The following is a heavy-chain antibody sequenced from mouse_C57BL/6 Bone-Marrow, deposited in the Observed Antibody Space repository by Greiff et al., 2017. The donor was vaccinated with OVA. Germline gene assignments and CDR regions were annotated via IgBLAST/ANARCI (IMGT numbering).Heavy chain of an antibody. CDR2: IYPRSGNT. CDR3: ARSRGYGSSPYYFDY. D-gene: IGHD1-1*01. CDR1: GYTFTSYG. Sequence: QVQLKESGAELARPGASVKLSCKASGYTFTSYGISWVKQRTGQGLEWIGEIYPRSGNTYYNEKFKGKATLTADKSSSTAYMELRSLTYEDSAVYFCARSRGYGSSPYYFDYWGQGTPLTVSS. V-gene: IGHV1-81*01. J-gene: IGHJ2*01.